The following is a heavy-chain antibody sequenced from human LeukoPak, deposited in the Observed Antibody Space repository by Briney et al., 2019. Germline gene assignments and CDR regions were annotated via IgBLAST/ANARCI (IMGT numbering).Heavy chain of an antibody. CDR3: ATMGYDFWSGYWPDY. J-gene: IGHJ4*02. Sequence: GGSLRLSCAASGFTFSSYAMSWVRQAPGKGLEWVSTISGSGGSTDYADSVKGRFTISRHNSKNTLYLQMDSVGAEDTAEYYCATMGYDFWSGYWPDYWGQGTLVTVSS. D-gene: IGHD3-3*01. CDR2: ISGSGGST. CDR1: GFTFSSYA. V-gene: IGHV3-23*01.